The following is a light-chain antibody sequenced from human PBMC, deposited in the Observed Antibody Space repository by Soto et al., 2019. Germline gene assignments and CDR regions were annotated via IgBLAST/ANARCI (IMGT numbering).Light chain of an antibody. CDR2: LSSDGSH. CDR1: SGHSSYA. J-gene: IGLJ2*01. V-gene: IGLV4-69*01. CDR3: QTWDTGARVV. Sequence: QPVLTQSPSASTSLGASVKLTCTLSSGHSSYAIAWHQQQPEKGPRYLMKLSSDGSHSKGDGIPDRFSGSSSGAERYLTISSLHSEDAADYYCQTWDTGARVVFGGGTQLTVL.